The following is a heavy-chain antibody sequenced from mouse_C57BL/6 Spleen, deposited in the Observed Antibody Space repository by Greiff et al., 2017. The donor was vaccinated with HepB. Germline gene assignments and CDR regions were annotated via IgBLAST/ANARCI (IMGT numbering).Heavy chain of an antibody. CDR3: ARVGLVLDY. CDR2: IYPGSGST. V-gene: IGHV1-55*01. CDR1: GYTFTSYW. Sequence: QVQLQQSGAELVKPGASVKMSCKASGYTFTSYWITWVKQRPGQGLEWIGDIYPGSGSTNYNEKFKSKATLTVDTSSSTAFMQLSSLTSEDSAVYYCARVGLVLDYWGQGTTLTVAS. D-gene: IGHD2-2*01. J-gene: IGHJ2*01.